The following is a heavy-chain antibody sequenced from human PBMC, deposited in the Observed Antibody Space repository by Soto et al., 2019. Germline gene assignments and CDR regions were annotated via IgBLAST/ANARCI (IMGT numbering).Heavy chain of an antibody. V-gene: IGHV4-4*02. CDR3: AGEGYCTNGVCYTGFDY. Sequence: LETLSLTCAVSGGSISSSNWWSWVRQPPGKGLEWIGEIYHSGSTNYNPSLKSRVTISVDKSKNQFSLKLSSVTAADTAVYYCAGEGYCTNGVCYTGFDYWGQGTLVTVSS. D-gene: IGHD2-8*01. CDR1: GGSISSSNW. CDR2: IYHSGST. J-gene: IGHJ4*02.